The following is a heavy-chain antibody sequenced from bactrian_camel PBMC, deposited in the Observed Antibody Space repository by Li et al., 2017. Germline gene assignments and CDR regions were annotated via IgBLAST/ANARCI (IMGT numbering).Heavy chain of an antibody. D-gene: IGHD6*01. CDR3: TKALVSGAGMGGKYNY. CDR2: TIFSDGST. V-gene: IGHV3S61*01. J-gene: IGHJ4*01. Sequence: HVQLVESGGGLVQPGGSLRLSCTVSGFTFDDSDMGWYRQAPGKERELVSTIFSDGSTYYADPVKGRFTISQDNGKNTVYLQMNSLKPEDTAMYYCTKALVSGAGMGGKYNYWGQGTQVTVS. CDR1: GFTFDDSD.